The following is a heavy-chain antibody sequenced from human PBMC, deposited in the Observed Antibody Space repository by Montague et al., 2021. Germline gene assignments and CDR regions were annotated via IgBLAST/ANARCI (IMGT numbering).Heavy chain of an antibody. D-gene: IGHD4-17*01. J-gene: IGHJ4*02. CDR1: GGSISSTAYY. Sequence: TLSLTCAVSGGSISSTAYYWSWIRQHPGKGLEWIGYIYYSGSTYYNPSLKSRVTISVDTSQNRFSLNLNSVTAADTAVYYCARVGATVTAPFDFWGQGTLVTVSS. V-gene: IGHV4-31*11. CDR3: ARVGATVTAPFDF. CDR2: IYYSGST.